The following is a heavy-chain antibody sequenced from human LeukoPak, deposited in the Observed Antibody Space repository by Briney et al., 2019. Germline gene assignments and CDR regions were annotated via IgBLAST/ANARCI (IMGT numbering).Heavy chain of an antibody. D-gene: IGHD3-22*01. Sequence: SETLSLTCTVSSGSFSTEYWSWIRQPPGQELKWNGYIYYSGSTNYNPSLKSRVTMSVDRSKKQISLNLRSVTAADTAVYYCAQAHESSGEGAFDIWGKGTLVTVSS. V-gene: IGHV4-59*13. CDR2: IYYSGST. J-gene: IGHJ3*02. CDR3: AQAHESSGEGAFDI. CDR1: SGSFSTEY.